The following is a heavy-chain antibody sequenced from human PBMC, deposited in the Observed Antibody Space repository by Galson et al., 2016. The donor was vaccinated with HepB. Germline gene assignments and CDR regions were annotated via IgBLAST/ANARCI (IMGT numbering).Heavy chain of an antibody. CDR1: GYIFNNYA. CDR2: INAGNGNT. CDR3: AIVRSGSHYYGGSAYYYSPDD. J-gene: IGHJ4*02. V-gene: IGHV1-3*01. Sequence: SVKVSCKASGYIFNNYAIHWVRQAPGQRLEWMGWINAGNGNTKFSQKFQGRVTITRDTSASTAYMDLSSLRFEDTAVYYCAIVRSGSHYYGGSAYYYSPDDWGQGTLVTVSS. D-gene: IGHD3-22*01.